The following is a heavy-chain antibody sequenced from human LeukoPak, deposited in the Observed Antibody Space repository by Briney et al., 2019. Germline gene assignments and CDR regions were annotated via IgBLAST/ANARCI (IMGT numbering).Heavy chain of an antibody. CDR2: FDPEDGET. D-gene: IGHD1-1*01. J-gene: IGHJ4*02. V-gene: IGHV1-24*01. Sequence: GESLKISCKASGYRFTSDWIGWVRQAPGKRLEWMGGFDPEDGETIYAQKFQGRVTMTEDTSPDTAYMELSSLRSEDTAVYYCATVAALPERRFDFDYWGQGTLVTVSS. CDR1: GYRFTSDW. CDR3: ATVAALPERRFDFDY.